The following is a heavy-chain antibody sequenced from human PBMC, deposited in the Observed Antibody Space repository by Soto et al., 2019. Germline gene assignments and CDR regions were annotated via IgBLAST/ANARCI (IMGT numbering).Heavy chain of an antibody. CDR1: SYSFGSGY. CDR3: ARVHSSGHGVDS. Sequence: PSETLSLTCALSSYSFGSGYWAWLRQSPGKGLEWFGTISQNGDSFYNPSLRSRVAMSIDASRNQFSLELTSVTAADTALYDCARVHSSGHGVDSWGPGTLVTVSS. V-gene: IGHV4-38-2*01. J-gene: IGHJ4*02. D-gene: IGHD6-19*01. CDR2: ISQNGDS.